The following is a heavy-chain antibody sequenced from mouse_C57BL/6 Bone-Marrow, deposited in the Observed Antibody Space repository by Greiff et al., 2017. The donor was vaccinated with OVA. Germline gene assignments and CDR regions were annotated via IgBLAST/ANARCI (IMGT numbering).Heavy chain of an antibody. Sequence: DVMLVESGGGLVKPGGSLKLSCAASGFTFSSYAMSWVRQTPEKRLEWVATISDGGSYTYYPDNVKGRFTISRDNAKNILYLQMSHLKSEDTAMYYCARDRGIYYYGSSTTGHFDVWGTGTTVTVSS. CDR1: GFTFSSYA. J-gene: IGHJ1*03. CDR2: ISDGGSYT. CDR3: ARDRGIYYYGSSTTGHFDV. V-gene: IGHV5-4*01. D-gene: IGHD1-1*01.